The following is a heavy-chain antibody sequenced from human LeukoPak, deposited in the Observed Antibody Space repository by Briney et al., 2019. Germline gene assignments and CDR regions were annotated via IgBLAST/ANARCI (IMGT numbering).Heavy chain of an antibody. V-gene: IGHV3-30*02. CDR3: AKDSGSHTSLYYYYYMDV. CDR2: IRYDGSNK. J-gene: IGHJ6*03. D-gene: IGHD1-26*01. Sequence: GGSLRLSCAASGFTFSSYGMHWVRQAPGKGLEWVAFIRYDGSNKYYADSVKGRFTISRDNSKNTLYLQMNSLRAEDTAVYYCAKDSGSHTSLYYYYYMDVWGKGATVTVSS. CDR1: GFTFSSYG.